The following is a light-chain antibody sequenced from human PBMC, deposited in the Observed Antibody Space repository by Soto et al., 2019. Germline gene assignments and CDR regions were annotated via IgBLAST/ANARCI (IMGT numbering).Light chain of an antibody. CDR2: EVS. V-gene: IGLV2-23*02. J-gene: IGLJ1*01. CDR1: SSDVGSSNL. Sequence: QSALTQPASVSGSPGQSITFSCTGTSSDVGSSNLVSWYQQHPGKAPKLLIYEVSKRPSGVSNRFSGSKSGNTASLTISGLQAEDEADYYCCSYAGSSTHFFGTGTKLTVL. CDR3: CSYAGSSTHF.